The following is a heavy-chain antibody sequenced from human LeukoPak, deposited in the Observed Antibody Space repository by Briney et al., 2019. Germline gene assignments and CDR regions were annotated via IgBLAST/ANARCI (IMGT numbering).Heavy chain of an antibody. J-gene: IGHJ3*02. V-gene: IGHV4-34*01. Sequence: PSETLSLTCAVYGGSFSGFYWRWIRHPPGEGLEWIGEINLSGSANYNPSLKSRVTIPVEKSNNQFSLKLSSVTAADTAVYYCARLMFVLWYSGSYLLPFDIWGQGTMVTVSS. D-gene: IGHD1-26*01. CDR3: ARLMFVLWYSGSYLLPFDI. CDR1: GGSFSGFY. CDR2: INLSGSA.